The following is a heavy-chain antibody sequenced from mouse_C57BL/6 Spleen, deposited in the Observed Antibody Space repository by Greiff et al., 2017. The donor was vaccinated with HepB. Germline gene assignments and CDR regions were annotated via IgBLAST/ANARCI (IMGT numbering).Heavy chain of an antibody. CDR2: ISYDGSN. D-gene: IGHD2-4*01. J-gene: IGHJ3*01. CDR3: ARGGDYDGGTFAY. CDR1: GYSITSGYY. V-gene: IGHV3-6*01. Sequence: VQLKESGPGLVKPSQSLSLTCSVTGYSITSGYYWNWIRQFPGNKLEWMGYISYDGSNNYNPSLKNRISITRDTSKNQFFLKLNSVTTEDTATYYCARGGDYDGGTFAYWGQGTLVTVSA.